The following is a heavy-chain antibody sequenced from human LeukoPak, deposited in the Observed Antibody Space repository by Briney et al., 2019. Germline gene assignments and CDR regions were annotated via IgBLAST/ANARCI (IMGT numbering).Heavy chain of an antibody. D-gene: IGHD1-26*01. Sequence: SETLSLTCAVSGGSISSSNWWSRIRQPPGKGLEWIGSIYSSGSTYYNASLQSRVTISIETSKNQISLRLNSVTAADTAIYYCAKSGGHGLIDYWGQGTLVTVSS. CDR1: GGSISSSNW. CDR3: AKSGGHGLIDY. V-gene: IGHV4-39*01. CDR2: IYSSGST. J-gene: IGHJ4*02.